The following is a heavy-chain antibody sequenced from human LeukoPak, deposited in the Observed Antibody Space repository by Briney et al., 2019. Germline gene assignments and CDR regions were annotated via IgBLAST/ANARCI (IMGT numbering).Heavy chain of an antibody. CDR3: ARNPLRGYYDSSGSARYFDY. Sequence: SQTLSLTCTVSGGSISSGYYWGWIRQPPGKGLEWIGGIYHSGSTYYNPFLKSRVTISVDTSKNQFSLKLSSVTAADTAVYYCARNPLRGYYDSSGSARYFDYWGQGTLVTVSS. J-gene: IGHJ4*02. CDR1: GGSISSGYY. D-gene: IGHD3-22*01. V-gene: IGHV4-38-2*02. CDR2: IYHSGST.